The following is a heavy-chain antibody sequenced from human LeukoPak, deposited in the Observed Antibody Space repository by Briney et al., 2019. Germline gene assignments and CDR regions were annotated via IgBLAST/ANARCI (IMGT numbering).Heavy chain of an antibody. CDR1: GFTFDNYA. D-gene: IGHD3-22*01. CDR3: AKDFGSWRSYYYDSSGYSPFDY. V-gene: IGHV3-23*01. J-gene: IGHJ4*02. CDR2: ISGSGGST. Sequence: PGGSLRLSCAASGFTFDNYAMNWVRQAPGKGLEWVSAISGSGGSTYYADSVKGRFTISRDNSKNTLYLQMNSLRAEDTAVYYCAKDFGSWRSYYYDSSGYSPFDYWGQGTLVTVSS.